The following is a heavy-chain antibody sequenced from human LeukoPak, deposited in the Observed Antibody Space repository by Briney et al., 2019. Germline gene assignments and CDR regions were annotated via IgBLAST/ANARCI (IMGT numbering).Heavy chain of an antibody. J-gene: IGHJ4*02. CDR3: ARDKAAVAGSGGVDY. CDR2: INEDGSNK. V-gene: IGHV3-7*01. D-gene: IGHD6-19*01. Sequence: GGSLRLSCAASGFSFSNHYMRWIRQAPGKGLEWVANINEDGSNKWHLGSVKGRFTISRDNSKNTLYLQMNSLRAEDTAVYYCARDKAAVAGSGGVDYWGQGTLVTVSS. CDR1: GFSFSNHY.